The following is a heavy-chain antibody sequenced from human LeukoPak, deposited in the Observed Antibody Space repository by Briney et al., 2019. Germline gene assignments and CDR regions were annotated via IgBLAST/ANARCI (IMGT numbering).Heavy chain of an antibody. Sequence: SVKVSCKASGFTFTSSAMQWVRQARGQRLEWIGWIVVGSGNTNYAQKFQERVTITRDMSTSTAYMELSSLRSEDTAVYYCAADIGIAAAGYYYYYYGMDVWGQGTTVTVSS. J-gene: IGHJ6*02. V-gene: IGHV1-58*02. CDR1: GFTFTSSA. CDR3: AADIGIAAAGYYYYYYGMDV. D-gene: IGHD6-13*01. CDR2: IVVGSGNT.